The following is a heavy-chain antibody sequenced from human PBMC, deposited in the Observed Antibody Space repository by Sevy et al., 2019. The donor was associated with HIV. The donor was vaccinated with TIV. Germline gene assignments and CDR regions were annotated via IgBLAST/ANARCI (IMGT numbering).Heavy chain of an antibody. J-gene: IGHJ6*02. CDR3: VSDGHVLLWFREFEAEGREDYGMDV. CDR1: GYTFTSYG. V-gene: IGHV1-18*01. D-gene: IGHD3-10*01. CDR2: ISAYNGNT. Sequence: ASVKVSCKASGYTFTSYGISWVRQAPGQGLEWMGWISAYNGNTNYAQKLQGRVTMTTDTSTSTAYMELRSLRSDDTAVYYCVSDGHVLLWFREFEAEGREDYGMDVWGQGTTVTVSS.